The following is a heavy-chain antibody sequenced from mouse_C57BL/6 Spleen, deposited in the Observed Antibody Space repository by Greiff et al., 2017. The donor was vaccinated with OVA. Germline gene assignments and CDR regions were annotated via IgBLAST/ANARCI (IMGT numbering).Heavy chain of an antibody. D-gene: IGHD2-4*01. V-gene: IGHV1-42*01. J-gene: IGHJ1*03. CDR2: INPSTGGT. Sequence: VHVKQSGPELVKPGASVKISCKASGYSFTGYYMNWVKQSPEKSLEWIGEINPSTGGTTYNQKFKAKATLTVDKSSSTAYMQLKSLTSEDSAVYYCARSDYYWYFDVWGTGTTVTVSS. CDR3: ARSDYYWYFDV. CDR1: GYSFTGYY.